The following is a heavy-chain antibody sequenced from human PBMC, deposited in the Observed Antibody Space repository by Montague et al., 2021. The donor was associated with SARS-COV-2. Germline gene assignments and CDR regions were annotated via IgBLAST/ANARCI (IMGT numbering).Heavy chain of an antibody. J-gene: IGHJ4*02. Sequence: SETLSLTCTFSGASRSTKNYYWGWIRQPPGKGLEWIGSVSCSATSYSNPSLKSRVTMSVDTSRNQLSLNLSSVTVADTAVYYCARLGITLGGVIVIRYYFDFWGQGTLVTGSS. D-gene: IGHD3-16*02. V-gene: IGHV4-39*01. CDR1: GASRSTKNYY. CDR3: ARLGITLGGVIVIRYYFDF. CDR2: VSCSATS.